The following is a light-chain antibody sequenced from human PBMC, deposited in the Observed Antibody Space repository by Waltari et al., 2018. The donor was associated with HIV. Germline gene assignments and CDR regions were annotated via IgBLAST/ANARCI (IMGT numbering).Light chain of an antibody. CDR1: QNVGYY. Sequence: EIVFTQSPATLSLSPGERATPSCRASQNVGYYLAWYQQKPGQAPRLLIYDTSIRATGIPARFSGSGSGTDFTLTISSLESEDFAVYYCQERSNWPPLTFGGGTKVEIK. J-gene: IGKJ4*01. CDR3: QERSNWPPLT. CDR2: DTS. V-gene: IGKV3-11*01.